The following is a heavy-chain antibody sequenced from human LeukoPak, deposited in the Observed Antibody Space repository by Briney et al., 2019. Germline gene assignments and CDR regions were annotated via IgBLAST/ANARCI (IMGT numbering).Heavy chain of an antibody. D-gene: IGHD3-10*01. V-gene: IGHV3-66*01. Sequence: PGGSLRLSCAASGFSFSNYAMSRVRQAPGKGLEWVSVIYSGGSTYYADSVKGRFTIFRDNSKNTLYLQMNSLRAEDTAVYYCARVMMVRGVMVRSFDYWGQGTLVTVSS. CDR1: GFSFSNYA. CDR3: ARVMMVRGVMVRSFDY. J-gene: IGHJ4*02. CDR2: IYSGGST.